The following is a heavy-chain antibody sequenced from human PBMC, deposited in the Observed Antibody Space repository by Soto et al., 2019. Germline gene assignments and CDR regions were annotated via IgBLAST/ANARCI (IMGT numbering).Heavy chain of an antibody. J-gene: IGHJ3*02. CDR3: AKSPGSTWYRVDAFHI. Sequence: GESLKISCKGSGYNFINYWIGWVRQMPGQGLEWIGIIFPGDSDTKYSPAFQGQVTISADKSISTAYLQWSSLKASDTAIYYCAKSPGSTWYRVDAFHIWGQGTMVTVSS. D-gene: IGHD6-13*01. V-gene: IGHV5-51*01. CDR1: GYNFINYW. CDR2: IFPGDSDT.